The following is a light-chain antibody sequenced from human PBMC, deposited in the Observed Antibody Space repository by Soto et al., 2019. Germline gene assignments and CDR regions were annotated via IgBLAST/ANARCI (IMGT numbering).Light chain of an antibody. Sequence: QSALTQPPSVSGSPGQSIAISCTGASSDIGAYNYVSWYQHHPGKAPKLIIYDVTKRPSGVSDRFSGSKSGNTASLTISGLRAEDEGDYYCSSCTSSATLVFGGGTKVTVL. V-gene: IGLV2-14*03. CDR2: DVT. CDR1: SSDIGAYNY. J-gene: IGLJ2*01. CDR3: SSCTSSATLV.